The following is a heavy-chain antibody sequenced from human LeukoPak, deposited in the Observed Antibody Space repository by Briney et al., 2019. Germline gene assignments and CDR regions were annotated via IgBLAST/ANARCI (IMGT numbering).Heavy chain of an antibody. Sequence: GGSLRLSCAASGFTLRSYAMSWVRQAPGKGLEWVSAISAGGSTYYADSVKGRFTISRDNSKDTLYLQMNSLRAEDTAVYYCARCRFSGSYCDYWGQGTLVTVSS. CDR1: GFTLRSYA. CDR3: ARCRFSGSYCDY. CDR2: ISAGGST. V-gene: IGHV3-23*01. J-gene: IGHJ4*02. D-gene: IGHD1-26*01.